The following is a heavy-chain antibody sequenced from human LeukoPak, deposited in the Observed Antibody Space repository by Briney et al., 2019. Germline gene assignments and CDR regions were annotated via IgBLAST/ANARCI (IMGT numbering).Heavy chain of an antibody. CDR2: ISSNGGST. CDR3: ARGLSYGGNIFDY. CDR1: GFTFSSYA. V-gene: IGHV3-64*01. Sequence: PGGSLRLSCAASGFTFSSYAMHWVRQAPGKGLEYVSAISSNGGSTYYANSVKGRFTISRDNSKNTLYLQMGSLRAEDMAVYYCARGLSYGGNIFDYWGQGTLVTVSS. J-gene: IGHJ4*02. D-gene: IGHD4-23*01.